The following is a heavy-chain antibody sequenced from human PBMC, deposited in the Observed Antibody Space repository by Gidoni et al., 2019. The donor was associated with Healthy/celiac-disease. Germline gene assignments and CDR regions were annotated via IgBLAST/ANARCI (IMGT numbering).Heavy chain of an antibody. V-gene: IGHV3-33*01. CDR3: ARDSYGWFGEQTRGPFDY. Sequence: QVQLVESGGGVVQPGRSLRLSCAASGFTFIRYGMHWVRQAPGKGLEWVAVIWYDGSNKYYADSVKGRFTISRDNSKNTLYLQMNSLRAEDTAVYYCARDSYGWFGEQTRGPFDYWGQGTLVTVSS. D-gene: IGHD3-10*01. J-gene: IGHJ4*02. CDR1: GFTFIRYG. CDR2: IWYDGSNK.